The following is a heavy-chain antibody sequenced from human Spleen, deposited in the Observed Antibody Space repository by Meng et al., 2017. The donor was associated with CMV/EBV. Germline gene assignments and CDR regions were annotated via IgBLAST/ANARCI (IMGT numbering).Heavy chain of an antibody. D-gene: IGHD2-21*02. V-gene: IGHV3-9*01. CDR3: VKGGGERVTFDAMDV. CDR2: MSGNTGCI. Sequence: SLKISCAASGFTFEDFAMHWVRQIPGEGLEWLSGMSGNTGCIGYADSVKGRFTISRDNAKKTLPLQMDTLRTEDTALYYCVKGGGERVTFDAMDVWGQGTTVTVSS. J-gene: IGHJ6*02. CDR1: GFTFEDFA.